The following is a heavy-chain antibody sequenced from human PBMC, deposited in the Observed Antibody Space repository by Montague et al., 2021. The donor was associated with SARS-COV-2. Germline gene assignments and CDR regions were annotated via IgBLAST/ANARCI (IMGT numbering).Heavy chain of an antibody. Sequence: SLRLSCAASGFTFSSYAMSWVRQAPGKGLEWVSAISGSGGSTNYADSVKGWFTISRDNAKNTLYLQMNSLRAEDTAVYYCAKEGVLLFGEFSEDLPDYWGQGTLVTVSS. V-gene: IGHV3-23*01. CDR3: AKEGVLLFGEFSEDLPDY. D-gene: IGHD3-10*01. CDR2: ISGSGGST. CDR1: GFTFSSYA. J-gene: IGHJ4*02.